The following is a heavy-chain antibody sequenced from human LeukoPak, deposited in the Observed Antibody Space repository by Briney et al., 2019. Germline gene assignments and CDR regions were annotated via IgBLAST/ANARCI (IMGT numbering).Heavy chain of an antibody. CDR1: GFSLSTSGVG. J-gene: IGHJ4*02. Sequence: SGPTLVNPTQTLTLTCTFSGFSLSTSGVGVGWIRQPPGKALEWLALIYWNDDKRYSPSLKSRLTITKDTSKNQVVLTMTNMDPVDTATYYCAHQSNVWWLLGAVDYWGQGTLVTVSS. CDR3: AHQSNVWWLLGAVDY. CDR2: IYWNDDK. V-gene: IGHV2-5*01. D-gene: IGHD5-12*01.